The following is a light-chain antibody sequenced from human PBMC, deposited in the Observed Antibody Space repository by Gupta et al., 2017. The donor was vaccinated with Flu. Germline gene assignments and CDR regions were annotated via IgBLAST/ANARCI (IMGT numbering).Light chain of an antibody. CDR3: QQYNDYSRT. J-gene: IGKJ1*01. V-gene: IGKV1-5*03. CDR2: KAS. CDR1: QSISIW. Sequence: PSTLSASVGDRVTITCRASQSISIWLAWYQQKPGKAPNLLIYKASSLESGVPSRFSGSGSGTEFTLTISSLQPDDFATYYCQQYNDYSRTFGQGTKVEIK.